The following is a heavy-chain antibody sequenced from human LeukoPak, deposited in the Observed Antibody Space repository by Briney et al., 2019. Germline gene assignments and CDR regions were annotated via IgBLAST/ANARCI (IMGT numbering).Heavy chain of an antibody. J-gene: IGHJ4*02. V-gene: IGHV3-48*04. Sequence: GGSLRLSCAASGFTFSSYSMNWVRQAPGKGLEWVSYISSSSSTIYYADSVKGRFTISRDNAKNSLSLQMNNLRAEDTAVYYCARGWFGAAAADDYWGQGTLVTVSS. CDR2: ISSSSSTI. CDR1: GFTFSSYS. CDR3: ARGWFGAAAADDY. D-gene: IGHD6-13*01.